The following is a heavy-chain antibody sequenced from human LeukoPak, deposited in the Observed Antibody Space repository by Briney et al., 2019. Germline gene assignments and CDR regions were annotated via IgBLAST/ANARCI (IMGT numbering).Heavy chain of an antibody. Sequence: GGSLRLSCAASGFTFSNAWMSWVRQAPGKGLEWVGHIKSKTDGGTTDYAAPVKGRFTISRDDSKNTLYLQMNSLKTEDTAVYYCTTDLWFGELMFDYWGQGTLVTVSS. CDR1: GFTFSNAW. D-gene: IGHD3-10*01. V-gene: IGHV3-15*01. CDR3: TTDLWFGELMFDY. J-gene: IGHJ4*02. CDR2: IKSKTDGGTT.